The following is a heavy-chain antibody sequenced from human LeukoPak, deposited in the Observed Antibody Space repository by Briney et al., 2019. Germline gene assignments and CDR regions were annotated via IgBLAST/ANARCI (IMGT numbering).Heavy chain of an antibody. CDR3: AREPSYGSGMRSLDY. D-gene: IGHD3-10*01. Sequence: ASVKVSCKASGGTFSSYAISWVRQAPGQGLEWMGWISAYNGNTNYAQKLQGRVTMTTDTSTSTAYMELRSLRSDDTAVYYCAREPSYGSGMRSLDYWGQGTLVTVSS. V-gene: IGHV1-18*01. CDR2: ISAYNGNT. J-gene: IGHJ4*02. CDR1: GGTFSSYA.